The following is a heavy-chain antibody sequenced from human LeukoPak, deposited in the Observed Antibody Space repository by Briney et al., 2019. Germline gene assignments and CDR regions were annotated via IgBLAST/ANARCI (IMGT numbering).Heavy chain of an antibody. CDR3: ANLLKDYGDYEYYFDY. Sequence: GGSLRLSCAASGFTFSTYDMSWVRQAPGKGLEWVSTISAGGNTYYADSVKGRFTISRDNSKNTLYLQMNSLRAEDTAVYYCANLLKDYGDYEYYFDYWGQGTLVTVSS. J-gene: IGHJ4*02. V-gene: IGHV3-23*01. CDR1: GFTFSTYD. CDR2: ISAGGNT. D-gene: IGHD4-17*01.